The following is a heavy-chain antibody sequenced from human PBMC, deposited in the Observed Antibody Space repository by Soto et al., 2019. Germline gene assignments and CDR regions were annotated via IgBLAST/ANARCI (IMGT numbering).Heavy chain of an antibody. CDR2: IGTRSDI. V-gene: IGHV3-21*01. D-gene: IGHD2-21*02. CDR3: AREETAWPLAYGLDV. J-gene: IGHJ6*02. CDR1: GFTFSTYS. Sequence: GGSLRLSCVASGFTFSTYSMNWVRQAPGKGLEWVSTIGTRSDIYYAESVKGRFTISRDNAKNSLSLQMNSLRVEDTAVYYCAREETAWPLAYGLDVWGQGTAVTVSS.